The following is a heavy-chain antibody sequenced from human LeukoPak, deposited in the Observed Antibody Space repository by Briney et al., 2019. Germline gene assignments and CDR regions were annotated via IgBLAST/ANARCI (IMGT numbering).Heavy chain of an antibody. Sequence: SETLSLTCTVSGGSISSGGFYWSWIRQHPGKGLEWIGYIDYSGSTYYNPSLKSRVTISVDTSKNQFSLKLSSVTAADTAVYYCARDHDSGLNFDYWGQGTLVTVSS. CDR1: GGSISSGGFY. V-gene: IGHV4-31*03. D-gene: IGHD4-17*01. CDR3: ARDHDSGLNFDY. J-gene: IGHJ4*02. CDR2: IDYSGST.